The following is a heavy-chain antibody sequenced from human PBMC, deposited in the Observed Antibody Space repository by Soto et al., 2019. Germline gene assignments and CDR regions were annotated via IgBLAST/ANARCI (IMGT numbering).Heavy chain of an antibody. D-gene: IGHD3-9*01. V-gene: IGHV4-31*03. CDR3: ARRHDILTGSDSFDV. CDR1: GGSISSEGYY. Sequence: QVQLQESGPGLVKPSQTLSLTCTLSGGSISSEGYYWTWIRQHPGKGLEWIGDFYYSGTTSSNPSLKSRLTISVDTSNNQFSLRLSSVTAADTAMYYCARRHDILTGSDSFDVWGRGTMVTVSS. J-gene: IGHJ3*01. CDR2: FYYSGTT.